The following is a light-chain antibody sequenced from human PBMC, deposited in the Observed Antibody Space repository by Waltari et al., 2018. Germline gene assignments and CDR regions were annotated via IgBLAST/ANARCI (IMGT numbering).Light chain of an antibody. Sequence: DIQMTQSPSTLSASVGDRVTIPCRASQSISSWLAWYQQKPGKAPKLLIQQASTLRSGVPSRFSGSGSGTEFTLTISSLQADDFATYYCQQYQSYSGTFGQGTKVEVK. CDR1: QSISSW. J-gene: IGKJ1*01. V-gene: IGKV1-5*03. CDR3: QQYQSYSGT. CDR2: QAS.